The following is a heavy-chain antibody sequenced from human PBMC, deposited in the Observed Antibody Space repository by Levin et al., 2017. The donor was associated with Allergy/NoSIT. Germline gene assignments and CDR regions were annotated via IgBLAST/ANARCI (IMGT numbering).Heavy chain of an antibody. CDR1: GFTFSSYG. D-gene: IGHD4-17*01. V-gene: IGHV3-30*18. Sequence: PGGSLRLSCAASGFTFSSYGMHWVRQAPGKGLEWVAVISYDGSNKYYADSVKGRFTISRDNSKNTLYLQMNSLRAEDTAVYYCAKDRGDYGVYFDYWGQGTLVTVSS. J-gene: IGHJ4*02. CDR3: AKDRGDYGVYFDY. CDR2: ISYDGSNK.